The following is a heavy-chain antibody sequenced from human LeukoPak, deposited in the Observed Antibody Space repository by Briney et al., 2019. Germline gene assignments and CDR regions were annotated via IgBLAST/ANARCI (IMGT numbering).Heavy chain of an antibody. V-gene: IGHV4-31*03. CDR3: ARARGFAAVDAFDI. CDR2: IYYSGST. Sequence: PSQTLSLTCTVSGGSISSGGYYWSWIRQHPGKGLEWIGYIYYSGSTHYNPSLKSRVTISVDTSKNQFSLKLSSVTAADTAVYYCARARGFAAVDAFDIWGQGTMVTVSS. CDR1: GGSISSGGYY. J-gene: IGHJ3*02. D-gene: IGHD3-10*01.